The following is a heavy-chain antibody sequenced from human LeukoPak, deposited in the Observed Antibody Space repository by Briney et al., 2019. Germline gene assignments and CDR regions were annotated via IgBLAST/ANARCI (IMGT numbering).Heavy chain of an antibody. CDR2: MNPNRCNT. CDR1: AYTFTSYD. Sequence: ASVTVSCKASAYTFTSYDINWVRQPTGQGLEWKGWMNPNRCNTGYGQNFQDRPIMTTNTSTSTAYMEATSQRAKGTAVNDCARGSTSCEYWGQGTLVTVSS. CDR3: ARGSTSCEY. V-gene: IGHV1-8*01. J-gene: IGHJ4*02. D-gene: IGHD2-2*01.